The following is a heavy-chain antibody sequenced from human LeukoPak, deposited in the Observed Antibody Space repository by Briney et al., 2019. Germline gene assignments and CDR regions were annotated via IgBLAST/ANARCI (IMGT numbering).Heavy chain of an antibody. CDR3: AGRLWRRDGYNLSAFDI. CDR2: IYYSGST. V-gene: IGHV4-59*01. CDR1: GGSISSYY. J-gene: IGHJ3*02. D-gene: IGHD5-24*01. Sequence: SETLSLTCTVSGGSISSYYWNRIRQPPGKGRTWIGYIYYSGSTNYNPSLKSRVTISVDTSRNQFSLKLSSVTAADTAVYYCAGRLWRRDGYNLSAFDIWGQGTMVTVSS.